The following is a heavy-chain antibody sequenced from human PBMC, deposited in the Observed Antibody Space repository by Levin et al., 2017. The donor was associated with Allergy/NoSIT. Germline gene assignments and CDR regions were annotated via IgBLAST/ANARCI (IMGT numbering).Heavy chain of an antibody. CDR1: GVSFSSQS. V-gene: IGHV1-69*02. CDR2: ILPNVDLK. Sequence: GASVKVSCKASGVSFSSQSLNWVRQAPGQGLEWMGRILPNVDLKKYTQGFRGRITITADRSTTTAYMELRSLSPEDTALYYCVLKSEIVTDYLHWGQGTLVTVSS. D-gene: IGHD3-9*01. CDR3: VLKSEIVTDYLH. J-gene: IGHJ4*02.